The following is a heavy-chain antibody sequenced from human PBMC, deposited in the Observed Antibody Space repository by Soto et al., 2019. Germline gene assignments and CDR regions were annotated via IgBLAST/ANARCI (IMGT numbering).Heavy chain of an antibody. D-gene: IGHD3-10*01. CDR2: ISGRDDTT. V-gene: IGHV3-23*04. CDR3: EGSGT. J-gene: IGHJ3*01. CDR1: GFSVRGYG. Sequence: VQLVESGGDLTQPGGSLRLSCAASGFSVRGYGMSWVRQAPGKALEWVSGISGRDDTTYYTDSVRGRFTISKDTSKNTLYLQMNSLRVEDTAVYYCEGSGTWGQGTMVTVSS.